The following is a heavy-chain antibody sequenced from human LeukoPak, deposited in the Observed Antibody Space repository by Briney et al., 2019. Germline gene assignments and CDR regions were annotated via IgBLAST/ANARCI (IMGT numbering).Heavy chain of an antibody. V-gene: IGHV3-7*03. D-gene: IGHD6-19*01. J-gene: IGHJ4*02. CDR1: GFTFSSHW. CDR3: ARDSTWLLDY. Sequence: GGSLRLSCTASGFTFSSHWMTWVRQPPGKGLEWVANIKEDGSVKYYVDSVKGRFTISRDNTKSALYLQMNSLRADDTAVYFCARDSTWLLDYWGQGTLITVSS. CDR2: IKEDGSVK.